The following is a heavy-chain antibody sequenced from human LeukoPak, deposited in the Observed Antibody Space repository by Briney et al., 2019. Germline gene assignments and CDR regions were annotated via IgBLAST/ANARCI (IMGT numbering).Heavy chain of an antibody. J-gene: IGHJ4*02. V-gene: IGHV3-20*04. D-gene: IGHD3-3*01. CDR2: ISAGGRTT. Sequence: PGGSLRLSCAASGFTFDDYAMHWVRQAPGKGLEWVSYISAGGRTTFYADSVTGRFTISRDNAKNSLYLQMSSLRVEDTAVYYCASWAGNTQSDSWSGPFDYWGQGSLVTVSS. CDR1: GFTFDDYA. CDR3: ASWAGNTQSDSWSGPFDY.